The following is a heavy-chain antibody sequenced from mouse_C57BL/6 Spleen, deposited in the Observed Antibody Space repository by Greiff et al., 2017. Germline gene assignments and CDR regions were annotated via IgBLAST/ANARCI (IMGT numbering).Heavy chain of an antibody. CDR2: IYPGDGDT. Sequence: QVQLQQSGAELVKPGASVKISCKASGYAFSSYWMNWVKQRPGKGLEWIGQIYPGDGDTNYNGKFKGKATMTADKSSSTAYMQLSSLTSEDAAVYYCAPITRGYFDVWGTGTTVTVSS. V-gene: IGHV1-80*01. J-gene: IGHJ1*03. CDR3: APITRGYFDV. D-gene: IGHD1-2*01. CDR1: GYAFSSYW.